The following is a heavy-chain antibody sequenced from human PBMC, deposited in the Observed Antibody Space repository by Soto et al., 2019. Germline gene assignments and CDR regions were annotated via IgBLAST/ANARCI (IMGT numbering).Heavy chain of an antibody. D-gene: IGHD2-2*02. CDR2: ISSRSDI. CDR3: AREYTAWPLAYGLDV. V-gene: IGHV3-21*01. J-gene: IGHJ6*02. CDR1: GFTFSNFS. Sequence: GGSLRLSCVGSGFTFSNFSIKWVRHAPGKGLEWVSSISSRSDIYYADSLKGRFTISRDNAKNSVSLQMNSLRAEDTAVYYCAREYTAWPLAYGLDVWGQGTTVTVSS.